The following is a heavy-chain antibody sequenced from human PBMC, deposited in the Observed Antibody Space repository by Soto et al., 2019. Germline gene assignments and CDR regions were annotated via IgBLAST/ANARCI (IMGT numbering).Heavy chain of an antibody. CDR2: INAGNGNT. D-gene: IGHD6-13*01. CDR1: GYTFTSYA. V-gene: IGHV1-3*01. J-gene: IGHJ4*02. Sequence: ASVKVSCKASGYTFTSYAMHWVRQAPGQRLEWMGWINAGNGNTKYSQKFQGRVTITRDTSASTAYIELSSLRSEDTAVYYCARSSLYSSSWDLDYWGQGTLVTVSS. CDR3: ARSSLYSSSWDLDY.